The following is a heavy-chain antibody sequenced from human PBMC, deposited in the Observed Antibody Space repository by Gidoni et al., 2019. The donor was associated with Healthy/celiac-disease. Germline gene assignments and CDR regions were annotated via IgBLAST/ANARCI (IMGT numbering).Heavy chain of an antibody. J-gene: IGHJ6*02. D-gene: IGHD2-8*02. V-gene: IGHV4-34*01. CDR1: GGSFSGYY. Sequence: QVQLQQWGAGLLKPSETLSLTCAVYGGSFSGYYWSWIRQPPGQGLEWIGEINHSGSTNYNPSLKSRVTISVDTSKNQFSLKLSSVTAADTAVYYCARGGVVYAIRYGMDVWGQGTTVTVSS. CDR2: INHSGST. CDR3: ARGGVVYAIRYGMDV.